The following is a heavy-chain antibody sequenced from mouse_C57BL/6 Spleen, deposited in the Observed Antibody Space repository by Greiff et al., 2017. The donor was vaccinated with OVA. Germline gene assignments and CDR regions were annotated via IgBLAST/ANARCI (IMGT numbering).Heavy chain of an antibody. CDR2: IYPGDGDT. V-gene: IGHV1-80*01. Sequence: VQVVESGAELVKPGASVKISCKASGYAFSSYWMNWVKQRPGKGLEWIGQIYPGDGDTNYNGKFKGKATLTADKSSSTAYMQLSSLTSEDSAVYFCARSHYDYPMDYWGQGTSVTVSS. CDR1: GYAFSSYW. D-gene: IGHD2-4*01. CDR3: ARSHYDYPMDY. J-gene: IGHJ4*01.